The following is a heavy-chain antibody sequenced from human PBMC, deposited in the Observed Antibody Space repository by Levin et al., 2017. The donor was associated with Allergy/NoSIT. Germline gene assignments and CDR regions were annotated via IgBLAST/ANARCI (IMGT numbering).Heavy chain of an antibody. Sequence: SETLSLTCTVSGGSISSSSYYWGWIRQPPGKGLEWIGSIYYSGSTYYNPSLKSRVTISVDTSKNQFSLKLSSVTAADTAVYYCARPLLPAANVYFDYWGQGTLVTVSS. V-gene: IGHV4-39*01. CDR3: ARPLLPAANVYFDY. CDR2: IYYSGST. D-gene: IGHD2-2*01. J-gene: IGHJ4*02. CDR1: GGSISSSSYY.